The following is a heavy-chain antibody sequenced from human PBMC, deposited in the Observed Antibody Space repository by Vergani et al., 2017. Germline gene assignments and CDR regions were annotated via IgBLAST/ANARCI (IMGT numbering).Heavy chain of an antibody. D-gene: IGHD2-15*01. Sequence: QVQLQESGPGLVKPSQTLSLTCTVSGGSISSGGYYWSWIRQPPGKGLEWIGEINHSGSTNYNPSLKSRVTISVDTSKNQFSLKLSSVTAADTAVYYCARVSLGYAADWGQGTLVTVSS. V-gene: IGHV4-31*03. CDR1: GGSISSGGYY. CDR2: INHSGST. J-gene: IGHJ4*02. CDR3: ARVSLGYAAD.